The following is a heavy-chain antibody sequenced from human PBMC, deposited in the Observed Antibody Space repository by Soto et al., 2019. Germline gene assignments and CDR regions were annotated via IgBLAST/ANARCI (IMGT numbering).Heavy chain of an antibody. Sequence: SETLSLTCAVYGGSFSGYYWSWIRQPPGKGLEWIGEINHSGSTNYNPSLKSRVTISVDTSKNQFSLKLSSVTAADTAVYYCARGRVQYSSSPPPPYFDYWGQGTLVTVSS. CDR3: ARGRVQYSSSPPPPYFDY. CDR1: GGSFSGYY. D-gene: IGHD6-6*01. V-gene: IGHV4-34*01. J-gene: IGHJ4*02. CDR2: INHSGST.